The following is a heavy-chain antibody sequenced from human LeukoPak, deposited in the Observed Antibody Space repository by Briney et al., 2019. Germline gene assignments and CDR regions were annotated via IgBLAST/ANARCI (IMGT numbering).Heavy chain of an antibody. D-gene: IGHD3-10*01. CDR3: AKDIDGVWFGELVFDY. V-gene: IGHV3-23*01. Sequence: GGSLRLSCAASGFTFSSYAMSWVRQAPGKGLEWVSAISGSGGSTYYADSVKGRFAISRDNSKNTLYLQMNSLRAEDTAVYYCAKDIDGVWFGELVFDYWGQGTLVTVSS. CDR1: GFTFSSYA. J-gene: IGHJ4*02. CDR2: ISGSGGST.